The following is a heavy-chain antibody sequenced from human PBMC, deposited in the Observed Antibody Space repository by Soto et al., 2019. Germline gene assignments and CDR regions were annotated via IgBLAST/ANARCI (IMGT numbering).Heavy chain of an antibody. Sequence: GGSLRLSCGAHGSMFRGCDMHWVRQAPGAGLEWVAIIWHDGSQQQYADSVKGRFTISRDKFKDTVYLKMNSLRAEDTALYYCVRDYRGYSGNHDAFDIWGQGTMVTVSS. D-gene: IGHD5-12*01. V-gene: IGHV3-33*01. CDR2: IWHDGSQQ. J-gene: IGHJ3*02. CDR3: VRDYRGYSGNHDAFDI. CDR1: GSMFRGCD.